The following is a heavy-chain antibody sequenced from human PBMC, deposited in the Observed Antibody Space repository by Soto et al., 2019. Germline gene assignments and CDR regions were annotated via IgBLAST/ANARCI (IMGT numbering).Heavy chain of an antibody. Sequence: VQLVESGGGVVQPGRSLRLSCAASGFTFSDYAMHWVRQAPGKGLEWVAVVSHDGRNTHYADSVKGRFTISRDSSKNTVSLERTSLGAEDRAVYYCAKGGRQWLVTSDFNYWGQGALVTVSS. CDR2: VSHDGRNT. J-gene: IGHJ4*02. V-gene: IGHV3-30*18. D-gene: IGHD6-19*01. CDR1: GFTFSDYA. CDR3: AKGGRQWLVTSDFNY.